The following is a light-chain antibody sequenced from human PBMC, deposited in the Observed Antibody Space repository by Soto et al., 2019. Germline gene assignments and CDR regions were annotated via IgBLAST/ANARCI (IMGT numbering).Light chain of an antibody. CDR2: DVS. V-gene: IGLV2-14*01. CDR1: SSDVGGYNY. CDR3: SSYTSSSTLEGYV. Sequence: QSALTQPASVSGSPGQSITISCTGTSSDVGGYNYVSWYQQHPGKAPKLMIYDVSNRPSGVSNRFSGSKSGNTASLTISGLQAEDEADYYCSSYTSSSTLEGYVFGTGTKLTV. J-gene: IGLJ1*01.